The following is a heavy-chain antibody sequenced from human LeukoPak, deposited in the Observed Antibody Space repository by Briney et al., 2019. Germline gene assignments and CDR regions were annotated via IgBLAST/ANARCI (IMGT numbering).Heavy chain of an antibody. CDR3: ARVRRIQLWETYDY. J-gene: IGHJ4*02. D-gene: IGHD5-18*01. CDR1: GFTFSSYS. V-gene: IGHV3-21*01. Sequence: GGSLRLSCAASGFTFSSYSMNWVRQAPGKGLEWVSSISSSSSYIYYADSVKGRFTISRDNAKNSLYLQMNSLRAEDTAVYYCARVRRIQLWETYDYWGQGTLVTVSS. CDR2: ISSSSSYI.